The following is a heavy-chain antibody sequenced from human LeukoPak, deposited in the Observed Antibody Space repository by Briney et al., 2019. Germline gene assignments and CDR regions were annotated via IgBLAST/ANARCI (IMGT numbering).Heavy chain of an antibody. CDR1: GFTFSDYY. J-gene: IGHJ4*02. D-gene: IGHD6-13*01. V-gene: IGHV3-11*01. CDR2: ISSSGYTI. Sequence: PGGSLRLSCAASGFTFSDYYMSWIRQAPGKGLEWLSYISSSGYTIYYADSVKGRFTISRDNAKNPLYLQMNSLRAEDAAVYYCARKEYSSSWYAIDYWGQGTLVTVSS. CDR3: ARKEYSSSWYAIDY.